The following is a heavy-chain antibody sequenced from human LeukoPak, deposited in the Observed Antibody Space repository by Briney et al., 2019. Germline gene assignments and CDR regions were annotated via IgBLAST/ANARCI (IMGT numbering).Heavy chain of an antibody. CDR2: ISAYNGNT. D-gene: IGHD3-22*01. J-gene: IGHJ1*01. V-gene: IGHV1-18*01. CDR3: AREYYYDSSGYPTEYFQH. Sequence: ASVKVSCKASGYTFTSYGISWVRQAPGQGLEWMGWISAYNGNTNYAQKLQGRVTMTTDTSTSTAYMELRSLRSDDTAVCYCAREYYYDSSGYPTEYFQHWGQGTLVTVSS. CDR1: GYTFTSYG.